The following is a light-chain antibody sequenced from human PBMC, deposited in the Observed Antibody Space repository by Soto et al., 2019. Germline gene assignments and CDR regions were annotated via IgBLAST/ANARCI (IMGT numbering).Light chain of an antibody. Sequence: QSVLTQPPSVSAAPGQKVTISCSGSSSNIGNNYVSWYQQLPGTAPKLLIYDNNKRPSGIPDRFSGSKSGTSGTLDITGLQTGDEADYYCATWDGSLPAEVFGGGTKLTVL. J-gene: IGLJ2*01. V-gene: IGLV1-51*01. CDR2: DNN. CDR3: ATWDGSLPAEV. CDR1: SSNIGNNY.